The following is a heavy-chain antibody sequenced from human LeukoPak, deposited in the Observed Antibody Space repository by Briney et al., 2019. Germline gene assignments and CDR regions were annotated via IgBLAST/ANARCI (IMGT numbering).Heavy chain of an antibody. V-gene: IGHV1-69*04. D-gene: IGHD4-11*01. CDR2: IIPIFGIA. CDR3: AREVVTTNRNWFDP. J-gene: IGHJ5*02. CDR1: GGTFSSYA. Sequence: SVKASCKASGGTFSSYAISWVRQAPGQGLEWMGRIIPIFGIANYAQKFQGRVTITADKSTSTAYMEVSSLRSEDTAAYYCAREVVTTNRNWFDPWGQGTLVTVSS.